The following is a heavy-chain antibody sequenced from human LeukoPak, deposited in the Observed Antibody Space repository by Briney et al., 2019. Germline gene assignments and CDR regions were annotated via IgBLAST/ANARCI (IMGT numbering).Heavy chain of an antibody. CDR3: ARDQSDIVVVVAANPFDC. Sequence: ASVTVSFKASGYTFTNYGISWVRQAPGQGLEWMGWISAYNGNTNYAQKLQGRVTMTTDTSTITAYMELRSLRSDDTAVYYCARDQSDIVVVVAANPFDCWGQGTLVTVSS. V-gene: IGHV1-18*01. D-gene: IGHD2-15*01. CDR2: ISAYNGNT. J-gene: IGHJ4*02. CDR1: GYTFTNYG.